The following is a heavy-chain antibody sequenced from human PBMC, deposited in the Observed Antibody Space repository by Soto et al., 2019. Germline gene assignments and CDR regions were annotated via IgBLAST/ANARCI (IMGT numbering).Heavy chain of an antibody. J-gene: IGHJ6*02. CDR1: GFIVNSNY. D-gene: IGHD3-3*01. V-gene: IGHV3-66*01. CDR3: ARAGPPIETIFGVVTTPYYYXGMDV. Sequence: GGSLRLSCAASGFIVNSNYMSWVRQAPGKGLEWVSVIYSGGSTYYADSVKGRFTISRDDSKNTLFLQMKSLRAEDTAVYYCARAGPPIETIFGVVTTPYYYXGMDVWGQGTTVPVSS. CDR2: IYSGGST.